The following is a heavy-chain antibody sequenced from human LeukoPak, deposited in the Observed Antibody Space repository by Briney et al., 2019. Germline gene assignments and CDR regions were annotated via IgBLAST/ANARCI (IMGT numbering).Heavy chain of an antibody. CDR1: GGSFSGYY. CDR2: INHSGST. J-gene: IGHJ4*02. D-gene: IGHD6-13*01. CDR3: ATRGEIAGAGLIDY. V-gene: IGHV4-34*01. Sequence: SETLSLTCAVYGGSFSGYYWSWIRQPPGKGLEWIGEINHSGSTNYNPSVKSRFTISVDTSKNQFSLKLSSVTAADTAVYYCATRGEIAGAGLIDYWGQGTLVTVSS.